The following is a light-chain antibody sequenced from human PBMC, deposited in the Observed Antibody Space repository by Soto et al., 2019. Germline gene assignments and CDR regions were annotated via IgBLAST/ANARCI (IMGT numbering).Light chain of an antibody. Sequence: DIHLTHSPSTLAASILDRFTITFLASQSISNWLAWYQQRPGKPPNLLIYKASSLESGVPSRFSGSGSGTEFTLTISSLQPDDFATYYCQQYNSYSRTFGQGTKVDIK. CDR3: QQYNSYSRT. CDR2: KAS. CDR1: QSISNW. J-gene: IGKJ1*01. V-gene: IGKV1-5*03.